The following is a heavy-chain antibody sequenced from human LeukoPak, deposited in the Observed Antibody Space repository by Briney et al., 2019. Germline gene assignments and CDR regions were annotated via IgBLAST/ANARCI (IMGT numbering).Heavy chain of an antibody. CDR1: GITFSTYA. Sequence: PGGSLRLSCAASGITFSTYAMSWVRRAPGKGLEWVSTISSNGARTYYADSVKGRFTISRDNFKNMLYLQMNGVRAEDTAVYYRVKDTTTGELGSGGGMDVWGQGTTVTVSS. CDR3: VKDTTTGELGSGGGMDV. J-gene: IGHJ6*02. CDR2: ISSNGART. D-gene: IGHD1-26*01. V-gene: IGHV3-23*01.